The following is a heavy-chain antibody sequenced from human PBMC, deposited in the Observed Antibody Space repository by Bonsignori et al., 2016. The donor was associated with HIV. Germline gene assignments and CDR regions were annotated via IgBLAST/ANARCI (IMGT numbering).Heavy chain of an antibody. D-gene: IGHD1-26*01. J-gene: IGHJ4*02. Sequence: WIRPAPREGLEWVSFIRYDGSNKDYADSVKGRFTISRDNSKNTLYLQMNSLRAEDTAVYYCAKDLSGSYYVCDYWGQGTLVTVSS. CDR2: IRYDGSNK. V-gene: IGHV3-30*02. CDR3: AKDLSGSYYVCDY.